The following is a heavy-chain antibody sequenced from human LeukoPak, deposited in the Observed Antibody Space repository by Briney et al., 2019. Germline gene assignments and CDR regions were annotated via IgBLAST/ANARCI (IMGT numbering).Heavy chain of an antibody. V-gene: IGHV3-53*01. CDR2: FYSGGSS. D-gene: IGHD5-18*01. CDR3: ARDRGYGYGFFDY. J-gene: IGHJ4*02. Sequence: GGSLRLSCAASGFTVRSIYMTWVRQAPGKGLEWVSSFYSGGSSYYADSVKGRFIISRDSSTDTLYLQMNSLRVEDTAVYFCARDRGYGYGFFDYWGQGTLVTVS. CDR1: GFTVRSIY.